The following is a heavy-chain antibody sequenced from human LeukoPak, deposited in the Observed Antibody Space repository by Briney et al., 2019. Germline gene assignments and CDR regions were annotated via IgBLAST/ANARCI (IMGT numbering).Heavy chain of an antibody. V-gene: IGHV3-7*01. Sequence: GGSLRLSCAASGFTFSSYWMSWVRQAPGKGLEWVANIKQDGSEKYYVDSVKGRFTISRDNAKNSLYLQMNSLRAEDTAVYYCARDVSMIVVVSYYYYYMDVWGKGTTVTVSS. CDR3: ARDVSMIVVVSYYYYYMDV. CDR2: IKQDGSEK. J-gene: IGHJ6*03. CDR1: GFTFSSYW. D-gene: IGHD2-2*01.